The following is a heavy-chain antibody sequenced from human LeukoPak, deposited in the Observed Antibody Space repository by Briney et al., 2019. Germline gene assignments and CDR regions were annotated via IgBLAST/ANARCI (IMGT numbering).Heavy chain of an antibody. CDR2: IDPSDSYT. CDR1: GYSFTSYW. J-gene: IGHJ5*02. D-gene: IGHD2-2*01. CDR3: ARHVSQGYCSSTSCYPGTWFDP. Sequence: GESLRISCKGSGYSFTSYWISWVRQMPGKGLEWMGRIDPSDSYTNYSPSFQGHVTISADKSISTAYLQWSSLKASDTAMYHCARHVSQGYCSSTSCYPGTWFDPWGQGTLVTVSS. V-gene: IGHV5-10-1*01.